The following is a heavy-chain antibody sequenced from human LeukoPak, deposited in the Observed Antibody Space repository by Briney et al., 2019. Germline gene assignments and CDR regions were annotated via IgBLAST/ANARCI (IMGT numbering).Heavy chain of an antibody. D-gene: IGHD3-22*01. V-gene: IGHV1-18*01. CDR3: ARDYYDSSGYPYDF. Sequence: ASVKVPCKASGYTFTSYGISWVRQAPGQGLEWMGWISGYNGNTNYAQKLQGRVTMTTDTSTSTAYMELRSLRSDDTAVYYCARDYYDSSGYPYDFWGQGTLVTVSS. J-gene: IGHJ4*02. CDR1: GYTFTSYG. CDR2: ISGYNGNT.